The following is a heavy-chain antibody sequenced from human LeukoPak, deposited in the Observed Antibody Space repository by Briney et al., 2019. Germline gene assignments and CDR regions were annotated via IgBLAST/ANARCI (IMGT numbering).Heavy chain of an antibody. V-gene: IGHV4-59*12. CDR2: FYYSGST. Sequence: SETLSLTCTVSGASITSYYWNWIRQPPGKGLEWIGYFYYSGSTNYNPSLKSRVTISVDTSKNQFSLKLSSVTAADTAVYYCARTNDYGDSNWFDPWGQGTLVTVSS. J-gene: IGHJ5*02. D-gene: IGHD4-17*01. CDR1: GASITSYY. CDR3: ARTNDYGDSNWFDP.